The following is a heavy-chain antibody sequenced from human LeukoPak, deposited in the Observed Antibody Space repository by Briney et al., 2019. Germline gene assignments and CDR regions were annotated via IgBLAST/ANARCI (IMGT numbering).Heavy chain of an antibody. CDR2: INHSGST. V-gene: IGHV4-34*01. J-gene: IGHJ5*02. CDR3: ARKFYGDYPHDGTNWFDP. CDR1: GGSFSGYY. D-gene: IGHD4-17*01. Sequence: SETLSLTCAVYGGSFSGYYWSWIRQPPGKGLEWIGEINHSGSTNYNPSLKSRVTISVDTSKNQFSLKLSSVTAADTAVYYCARKFYGDYPHDGTNWFDPWGQRTLVTVSS.